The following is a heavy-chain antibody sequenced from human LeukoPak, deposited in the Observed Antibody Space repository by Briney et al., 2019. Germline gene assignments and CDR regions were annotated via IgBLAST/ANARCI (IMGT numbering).Heavy chain of an antibody. CDR1: GGTFSSYA. D-gene: IGHD1-7*01. V-gene: IGHV1-69*13. CDR2: SIPIFGTA. J-gene: IGHJ6*03. Sequence: SVKVSCKASGGTFSSYAISWVRQAPGQGLEWMGGSIPIFGTANYAQKFQGRVTITADESTSTAYMELSSLRSEDTAVYYCARASELRGHGFYYYMDVWGKGTTVTVSS. CDR3: ARASELRGHGFYYYMDV.